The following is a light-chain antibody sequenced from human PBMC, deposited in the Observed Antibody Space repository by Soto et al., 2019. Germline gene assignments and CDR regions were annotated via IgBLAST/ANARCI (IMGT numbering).Light chain of an antibody. CDR1: QSLLHSSGNNY. Sequence: DIVMTQSPLSLPVTPGEPASISCRSSQSLLHSSGNNYLDWYVQKPGQSPQLLIYWGSNRASRVPDRFSGSGSGTDFTLKISRVEAEDVGIYYCMQGQQPPITFGQGTRLEIK. V-gene: IGKV2-28*01. J-gene: IGKJ5*01. CDR2: WGS. CDR3: MQGQQPPIT.